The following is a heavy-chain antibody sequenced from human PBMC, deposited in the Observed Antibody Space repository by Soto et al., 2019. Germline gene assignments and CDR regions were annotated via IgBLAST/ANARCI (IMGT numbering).Heavy chain of an antibody. D-gene: IGHD6-13*01. V-gene: IGHV3-49*03. Sequence: PGGSLRLSCTTSGFTFGDYAMSWSRQAPGKGLEWVGVIRSKAYGATTDYAASVKGRFTISRDDSKSIAYLQMNSLKSEDTGVYYCTKYTYTSRYAYYGMDVWGHGTTVTVSS. CDR1: GFTFGDYA. J-gene: IGHJ6*02. CDR2: IRSKAYGATT. CDR3: TKYTYTSRYAYYGMDV.